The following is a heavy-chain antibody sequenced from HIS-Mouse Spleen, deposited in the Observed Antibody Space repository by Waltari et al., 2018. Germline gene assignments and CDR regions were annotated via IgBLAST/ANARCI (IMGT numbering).Heavy chain of an antibody. CDR1: GFTFDDYA. D-gene: IGHD6-6*01. Sequence: EVQLVESGGGLVQPGRSLRLSCAASGFTFDDYAMHWVRQAPGKGLEWVTGISGNGGRIGYGDSVKGRFTISRDNAKNSLYLKMNSLRAEDTALYYCAKDSSVRGGVSSSYYFDYWGQGTLVTVSS. V-gene: IGHV3-9*01. J-gene: IGHJ4*02. CDR2: ISGNGGRI. CDR3: AKDSSVRGGVSSSYYFDY.